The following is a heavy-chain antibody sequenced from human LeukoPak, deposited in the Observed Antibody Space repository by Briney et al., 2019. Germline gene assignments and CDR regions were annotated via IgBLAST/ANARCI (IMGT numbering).Heavy chain of an antibody. CDR3: ARAVEGVVITSFDY. CDR1: GFTFSSYA. D-gene: IGHD3-3*01. Sequence: GGSLRLSCAASGFTFSSYAMSWVRQAPGKGLEWVSGINWNGGSTGYADSVKGRFAISRDNAKNSLYLQMNSLRAEDTALYYCARAVEGVVITSFDYWGQGTLVTVSS. J-gene: IGHJ4*02. V-gene: IGHV3-20*04. CDR2: INWNGGST.